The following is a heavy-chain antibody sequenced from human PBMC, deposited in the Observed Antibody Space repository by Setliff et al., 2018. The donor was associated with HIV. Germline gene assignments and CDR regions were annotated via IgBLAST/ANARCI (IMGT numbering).Heavy chain of an antibody. CDR3: ARGREWTHLDY. D-gene: IGHD3-3*01. CDR1: GGSISSYY. Sequence: ASETLSLTCTVSGGSISSYYWSWIRQPAGKGLEWIGRIYASGSTNYNPSLKSRVTMSVDTSKNHFSLKLSSVTAADTAVFYCARGREWTHLDYWGQGTLVTAPQ. CDR2: IYASGST. J-gene: IGHJ4*02. V-gene: IGHV4-4*07.